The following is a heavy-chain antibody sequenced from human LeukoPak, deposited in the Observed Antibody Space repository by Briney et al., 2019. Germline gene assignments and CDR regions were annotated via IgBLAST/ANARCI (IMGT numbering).Heavy chain of an antibody. V-gene: IGHV3-74*01. J-gene: IGHJ4*02. CDR3: ARGRGIAVAGTVDY. CDR1: GFTFSSYW. D-gene: IGHD6-19*01. Sequence: GSLRLSCAASGFTFSSYWMHWVRQAPGKGLVWVSRINSDGSSTSYADSVKGRFTISRDNAKNTLYLQMNSLRAEDTAVYYCARGRGIAVAGTVDYWGQGTLVTDSS. CDR2: INSDGSST.